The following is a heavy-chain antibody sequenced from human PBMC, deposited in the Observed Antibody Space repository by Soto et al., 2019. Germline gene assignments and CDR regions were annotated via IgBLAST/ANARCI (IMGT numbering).Heavy chain of an antibody. D-gene: IGHD1-26*01. CDR2: IYHTGST. CDR3: ARMVGATLVDF. J-gene: IGHJ4*02. V-gene: IGHV4-4*02. CDR1: GASISSTTSGNW. Sequence: QVQLQESGPGLVRPSETLSLTCAVSGASISSTTSGNWWTWVRQPPVQGLEWIGEIYHTGSTNYNPSSKSRVTMSVDKAKDQFSLKLSSVTAADTAVYYCARMVGATLVDFWGQGTLVTVSS.